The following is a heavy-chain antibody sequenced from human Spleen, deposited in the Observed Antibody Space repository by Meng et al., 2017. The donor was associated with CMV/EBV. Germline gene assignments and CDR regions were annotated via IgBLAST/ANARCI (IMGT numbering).Heavy chain of an antibody. CDR1: GYVFSGAA. Sequence: ASGYVFSGAAIHWVRQASGKGLEWVGRIRTSTNNYAAEYAASVEGRFTVSRDDSKRTAYLQMNSLKTEDTAVYYCTRLWSTGGFDPWGQGTLVTVSS. D-gene: IGHD1-1*01. CDR2: IRTSTNNYAA. V-gene: IGHV3-73*01. CDR3: TRLWSTGGFDP. J-gene: IGHJ5*02.